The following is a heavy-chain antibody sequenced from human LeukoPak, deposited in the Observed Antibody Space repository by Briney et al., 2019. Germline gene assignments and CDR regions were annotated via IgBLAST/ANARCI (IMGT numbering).Heavy chain of an antibody. D-gene: IGHD3-22*01. CDR1: GYSFTTYW. CDR3: ARLGYDSSGYYYGSVFDI. CDR2: IYPGDSDT. J-gene: IGHJ3*02. Sequence: GESLQISCKGSGYSFTTYWIGWGRQMPGKGLEWMGIIYPGDSDTRYNPSFQGQVTISADKSISTAYLQWSSLKASDTAMYYCARLGYDSSGYYYGSVFDIWGQGTMLTVSS. V-gene: IGHV5-51*01.